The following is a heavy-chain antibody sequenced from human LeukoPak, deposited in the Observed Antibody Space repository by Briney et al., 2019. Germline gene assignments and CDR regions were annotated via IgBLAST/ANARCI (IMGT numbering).Heavy chain of an antibody. D-gene: IGHD2-21*02. CDR3: ARSYCGGDCRFDY. CDR2: ISSSGSTI. Sequence: GGSLRLSCAASGFTFSSYEMNWVRQAPGKGLEWVSYISSSGSTIYYADSVKGRFTISRDNAKNTLYLQMNSLRAEDTAVYYCARSYCGGDCRFDYWGQGTLVTVSS. J-gene: IGHJ4*02. V-gene: IGHV3-48*03. CDR1: GFTFSSYE.